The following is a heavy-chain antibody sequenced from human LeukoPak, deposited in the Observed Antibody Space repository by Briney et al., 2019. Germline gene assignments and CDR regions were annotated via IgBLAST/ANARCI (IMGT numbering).Heavy chain of an antibody. J-gene: IGHJ6*03. CDR1: GYTLTELS. Sequence: ASVKVSCKVSGYTLTELSMHWVRQAPGKGLEWMGGFDPEDGETIYAQKFQGRVTITADESTSTAYMELSSLRSEDTAVYYCARCGGGTTCPSYYYFYMDVWGKGTTVTISS. CDR3: ARCGGGTTCPSYYYFYMDV. D-gene: IGHD2-21*01. V-gene: IGHV1-24*01. CDR2: FDPEDGET.